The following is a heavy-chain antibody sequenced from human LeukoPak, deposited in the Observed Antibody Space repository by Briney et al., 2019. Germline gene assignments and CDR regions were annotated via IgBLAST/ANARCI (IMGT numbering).Heavy chain of an antibody. CDR1: GGSFSGYY. Sequence: SETLSLTCAVYGGSFSGYYWSWIRQPPGKGLEWIGEINHSGSTNYNPSLKSRVTISVDTSKNQFSLKLSSVTAADTAVYYCARQRQWLVQGWFDPWGQGTLVTVSS. J-gene: IGHJ5*02. CDR3: ARQRQWLVQGWFDP. V-gene: IGHV4-34*01. CDR2: INHSGST. D-gene: IGHD6-19*01.